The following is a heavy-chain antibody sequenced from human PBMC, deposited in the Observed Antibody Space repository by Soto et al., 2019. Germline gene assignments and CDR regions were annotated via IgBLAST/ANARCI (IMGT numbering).Heavy chain of an antibody. CDR2: INAGNGNT. CDR1: GYTFTSYY. Sequence: VKVSCKASGYTFTSYYMRWVRQAPGQRLEWMGWINAGNGNTKYSQKFQGRVTITRDTSASTAYMELSSLRSEDTAVYYCARSPRYCSGGSCQPHDAFDIWGQGTMVTVSS. CDR3: ARSPRYCSGGSCQPHDAFDI. V-gene: IGHV1-3*01. J-gene: IGHJ3*02. D-gene: IGHD2-15*01.